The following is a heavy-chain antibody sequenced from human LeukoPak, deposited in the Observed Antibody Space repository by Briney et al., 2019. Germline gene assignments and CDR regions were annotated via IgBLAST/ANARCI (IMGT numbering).Heavy chain of an antibody. CDR3: ARDRGDYNHNFDY. CDR2: IWYDGSQK. CDR1: GFTFRNAG. D-gene: IGHD4-17*01. V-gene: IGHV3-33*01. Sequence: HPGGSLRLSCAVSGFTFRNAGMHWVRQAPGKGLEWVAFIWYDGSQKYYADSVKGRFTISRYNSKNMLYLHMNSLRAEDTAVYFCARDRGDYNHNFDYWGQGTLVTVSS. J-gene: IGHJ4*02.